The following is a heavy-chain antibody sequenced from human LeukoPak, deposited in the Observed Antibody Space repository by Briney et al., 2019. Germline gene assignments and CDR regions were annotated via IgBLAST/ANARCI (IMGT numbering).Heavy chain of an antibody. V-gene: IGHV4-30-2*01. Sequence: SETLSLTCAVSGVSITSDTYYWSWIRKPPGKGLEWIGYILHSGSTYHNPSLKSRVTISIDTSKSQFSLKLSSVTAADTAVYFCARTRDFWSAYFDYWGQGTLVTVSS. CDR2: ILHSGST. CDR3: ARTRDFWSAYFDY. J-gene: IGHJ4*02. D-gene: IGHD3-3*01. CDR1: GVSITSDTYY.